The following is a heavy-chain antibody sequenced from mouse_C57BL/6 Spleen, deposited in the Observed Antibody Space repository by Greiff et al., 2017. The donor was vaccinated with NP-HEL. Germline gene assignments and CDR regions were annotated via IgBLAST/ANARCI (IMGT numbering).Heavy chain of an antibody. J-gene: IGHJ3*01. V-gene: IGHV1-53*01. CDR2: INPSNGGT. CDR3: ARGLRQAWFAY. CDR1: GYTFTSYW. D-gene: IGHD2-4*01. Sequence: QVQLQQPGAELVKPGASVKMSCKASGYTFTSYWITWVKQRPGQGLEWIGNINPSNGGTNYNEKFKSKATLTVDKSSSTAYMQLSSLTSEDSAVYYCARGLRQAWFAYWGQGTLVTVSA.